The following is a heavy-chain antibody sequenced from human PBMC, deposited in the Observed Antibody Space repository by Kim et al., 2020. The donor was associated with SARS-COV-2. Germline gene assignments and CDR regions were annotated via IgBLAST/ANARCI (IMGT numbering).Heavy chain of an antibody. Sequence: GGSLRLSCAASGFTFNNYAMNWVRQAPGKGLEWVSAVSGSGGTTYYADSVKGRLTISRDNSKNTLYLQMNSLRAEDTAVYFCARDKYCTSSSCYGMDWYCDLWGRGTLVTVSS. CDR2: VSGSGGTT. CDR1: GFTFNNYA. D-gene: IGHD2-2*01. J-gene: IGHJ2*01. CDR3: ARDKYCTSSSCYGMDWYCDL. V-gene: IGHV3-23*01.